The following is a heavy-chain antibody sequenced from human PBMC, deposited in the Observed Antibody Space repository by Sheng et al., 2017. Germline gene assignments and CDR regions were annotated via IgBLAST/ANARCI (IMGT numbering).Heavy chain of an antibody. Sequence: QVQLQGSGPALVKALRRPLSLTCNVSGGSISSYSWSWVRSPPGRDWSGLDIYIVTGAPSTSPPSKSRVTLSLXTPKNQFSLRMTSVTAADTAVYFCARNSLKLGSDVFDIWDQGTMVIVSS. V-gene: IGHV4-4*07. CDR1: GGSISSYS. D-gene: IGHD7-27*01. J-gene: IGHJ3*02. CDR3: ARNSLKLGSDVFDI. CDR2: YIVTGAP.